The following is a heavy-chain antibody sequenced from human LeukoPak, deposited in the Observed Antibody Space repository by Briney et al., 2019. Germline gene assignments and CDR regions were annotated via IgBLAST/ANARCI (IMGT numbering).Heavy chain of an antibody. Sequence: PGGSPRLSCAASGFTFSSYAMSWVRQAPGKGLEWVSAISGSGSTKYYADSVKGRFTNSRDNSKNTPYLQMNSLRVEDTAVYYCAKITGTTAYWGQGTLVTVSS. CDR1: GFTFSSYA. D-gene: IGHD1-7*01. CDR2: ISGSGSTK. J-gene: IGHJ4*02. V-gene: IGHV3-23*01. CDR3: AKITGTTAY.